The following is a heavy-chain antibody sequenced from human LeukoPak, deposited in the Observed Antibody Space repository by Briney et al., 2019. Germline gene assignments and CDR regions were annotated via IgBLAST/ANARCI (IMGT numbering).Heavy chain of an antibody. D-gene: IGHD3-9*01. V-gene: IGHV3-74*01. Sequence: PGGSLRLSCAASGFTFSSYWMHWVRQAPGKGLVWVSRINSDGSSTSYADSVKGRFTISRDNAKNTLYLQMNSLRAEDTAVYYCARVSSSTYYDILTGYNPSYYYGMDVWGQGTTVTVSS. J-gene: IGHJ6*02. CDR1: GFTFSSYW. CDR2: INSDGSST. CDR3: ARVSSSTYYDILTGYNPSYYYGMDV.